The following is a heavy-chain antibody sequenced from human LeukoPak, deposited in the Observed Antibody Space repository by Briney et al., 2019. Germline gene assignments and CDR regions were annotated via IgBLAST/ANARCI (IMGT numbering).Heavy chain of an antibody. Sequence: ASVKVSCKASGYTFTGYYMHWVRQAPGQGLEWMGWINPNSGGTNYAQTFQGRVTMTRDTSISTAYMELSRLRSDDTAVYYCAREGYSSGWYFFDPWGQGTLVTVSS. CDR2: INPNSGGT. D-gene: IGHD6-19*01. CDR3: AREGYSSGWYFFDP. J-gene: IGHJ5*02. CDR1: GYTFTGYY. V-gene: IGHV1-2*02.